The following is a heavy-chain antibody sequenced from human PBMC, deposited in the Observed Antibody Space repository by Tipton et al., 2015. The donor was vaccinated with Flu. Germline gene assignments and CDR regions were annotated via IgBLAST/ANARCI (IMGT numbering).Heavy chain of an antibody. D-gene: IGHD3-10*01. V-gene: IGHV4-38-2*01. Sequence: TLSLTCSVSGDSVGSDFYWGWIRQPPGKGLEWIGNIHRFGTTYYNPSLKSRVTISIDTSKNHFSLKVSSVTAADTAVYYCARHGREFFYGSGTDYWGQGTLVTVSS. J-gene: IGHJ4*02. CDR1: GDSVGSDFY. CDR2: IHRFGTT. CDR3: ARHGREFFYGSGTDY.